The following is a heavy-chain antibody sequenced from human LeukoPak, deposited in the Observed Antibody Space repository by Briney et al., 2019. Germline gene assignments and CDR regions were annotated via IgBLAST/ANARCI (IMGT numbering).Heavy chain of an antibody. CDR1: GFTFSSYA. Sequence: GGSLRLSCAASGFTFSSYAMSWVRQAPGKGLEWVSAISGSGGSTYYADSVKGRFTISRDNAKNSLYLQMNSLRAEDTAVYYCARAKGRWLQIRGGYYFDYWGQGTLVTVSS. CDR2: ISGSGGST. V-gene: IGHV3-23*01. CDR3: ARAKGRWLQIRGGYYFDY. J-gene: IGHJ4*02. D-gene: IGHD5-24*01.